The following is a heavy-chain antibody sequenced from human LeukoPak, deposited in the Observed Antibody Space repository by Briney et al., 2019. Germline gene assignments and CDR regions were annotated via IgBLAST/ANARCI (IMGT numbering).Heavy chain of an antibody. CDR1: GYTLTELS. CDR3: ATRGYSYGYPVYYFDY. Sequence: ASVKVSCKVSGYTLTELSMHWVRQAPGKGLEWMGGFDPEDGETIYAQKFQGRVTMTEDTSTDTAYMELSSLRSEDTAVYYCATRGYSYGYPVYYFDYWGQGTLVTVSS. J-gene: IGHJ4*02. D-gene: IGHD5-18*01. V-gene: IGHV1-24*01. CDR2: FDPEDGET.